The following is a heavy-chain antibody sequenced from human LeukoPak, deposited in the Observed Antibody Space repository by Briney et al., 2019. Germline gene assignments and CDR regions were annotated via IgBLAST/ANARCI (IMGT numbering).Heavy chain of an antibody. CDR1: GYTFTSYG. D-gene: IGHD3-16*02. CDR3: ARAHHRRVYDYVWGSYPY. CDR2: ISTYNGHT. V-gene: IGHV1-18*01. Sequence: GASVKVSCKASGYTFTSYGINWVRQAPGQGLEWMGWISTYNGHTNYAQKFQGRVTMTTDTSTSTASMELRSLRSDDTAVYYCARAHHRRVYDYVWGSYPYWGQGTLVTVSS. J-gene: IGHJ4*02.